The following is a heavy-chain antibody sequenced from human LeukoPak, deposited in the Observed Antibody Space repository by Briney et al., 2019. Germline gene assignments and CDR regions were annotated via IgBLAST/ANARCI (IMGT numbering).Heavy chain of an antibody. V-gene: IGHV5-51*01. CDR3: ARRTGGIFGVVTDGWFDP. CDR2: IYPGDSDT. J-gene: IGHJ5*02. Sequence: NHGESLKISCKGSGFYFSTFWIGWVRQMPGKGLEWMGIIYPGDSDTRYSPSFQGQVTISADKSISTAYLQWSSRKASDTAMYYCARRTGGIFGVVTDGWFDPWGQGTLVTVSS. CDR1: GFYFSTFW. D-gene: IGHD3-3*01.